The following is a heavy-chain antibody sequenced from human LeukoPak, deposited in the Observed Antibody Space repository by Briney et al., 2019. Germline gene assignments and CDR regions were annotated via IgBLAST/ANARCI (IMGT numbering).Heavy chain of an antibody. CDR2: INHSGST. CDR1: GGSFSGYY. CDR3: ARGRGVVARELGY. J-gene: IGHJ4*02. V-gene: IGHV4-34*01. D-gene: IGHD2-15*01. Sequence: SETLSLTCAVYGGSFSGYYWSWIRQPPGKGLEWIGEINHSGSTNYNPSLKSRVTISVGTSKNQFSLKLSSVTAADTAVYYCARGRGVVARELGYWGQGTLVTVSS.